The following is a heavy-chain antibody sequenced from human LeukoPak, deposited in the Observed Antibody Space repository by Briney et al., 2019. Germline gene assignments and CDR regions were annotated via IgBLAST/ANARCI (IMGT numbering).Heavy chain of an antibody. J-gene: IGHJ5*02. CDR1: GGSFSGHY. V-gene: IGHV4-39*01. Sequence: SETLSLTCAVYGGSFSGHYWGWIRQPPGKGLEWIGSIYYSGSTYYNPSLKSRVTISVDTSKNQFSLKLSSVTAADTAVYYCARHFTTLGYCSSTSCLINWFDPWGQGTLVTVSS. CDR2: IYYSGST. CDR3: ARHFTTLGYCSSTSCLINWFDP. D-gene: IGHD2-2*01.